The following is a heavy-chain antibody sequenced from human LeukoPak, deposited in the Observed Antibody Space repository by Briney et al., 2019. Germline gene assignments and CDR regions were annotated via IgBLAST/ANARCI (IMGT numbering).Heavy chain of an antibody. CDR2: ISGSGGST. D-gene: IGHD1-1*01. CDR3: ARDHFPTEGPTHNWAVLHY. Sequence: HSGGSLRLSCAASGFTFNNYAMTWVRQAPGKGLEWVSAISGSGGSTYYTDSVKGRFTISRDNSNNTLYLQMNSLRAEDTAVYYCARDHFPTEGPTHNWAVLHYWGRGTLLTVSS. J-gene: IGHJ4*02. CDR1: GFTFNNYA. V-gene: IGHV3-23*01.